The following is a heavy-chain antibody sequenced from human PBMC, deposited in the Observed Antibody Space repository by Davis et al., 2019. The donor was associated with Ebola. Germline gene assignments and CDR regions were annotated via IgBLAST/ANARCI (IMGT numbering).Heavy chain of an antibody. CDR1: GYTLTNYG. V-gene: IGHV1-18*04. D-gene: IGHD1-1*01. CDR3: ARAQFPTTSDH. J-gene: IGHJ4*02. CDR2: INPHNGNT. Sequence: ASVKVSCKASGYTLTNYGITWVRQAPGQGLEWMGWINPHNGNTNYAQNVQGRVIMTTDTATTTAYMEVGGLRSDDTAVYYCARAQFPTTSDHWGQGTLVTVSS.